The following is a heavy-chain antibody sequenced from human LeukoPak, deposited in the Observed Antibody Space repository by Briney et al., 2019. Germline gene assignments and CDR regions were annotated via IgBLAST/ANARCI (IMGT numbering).Heavy chain of an antibody. D-gene: IGHD2-2*01. Sequence: GGSLRLSCAASGFTFNTYYMTWVRQALGKRLEWVAGIKQDGSENYYMDSVKGRFTISRDNSRNSLYLQMNSLRAEDTAVYFCARERYCTSATCYVGVPFDSWGQGTLVTVSS. J-gene: IGHJ4*02. V-gene: IGHV3-7*01. CDR3: ARERYCTSATCYVGVPFDS. CDR1: GFTFNTYY. CDR2: IKQDGSEN.